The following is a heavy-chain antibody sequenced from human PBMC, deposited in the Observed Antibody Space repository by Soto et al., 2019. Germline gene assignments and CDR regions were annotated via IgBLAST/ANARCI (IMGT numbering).Heavy chain of an antibody. CDR3: ARLLTYCGDDCYSFDY. V-gene: IGHV2-26*01. CDR2: IFSNDKK. Sequence: QVTLKESGPVLVKPTETLTLTCTVSGFSPSNAKMGVSWIRQPPGQALEWLAHIFSNDKKSYNTSLKNRLTISKDTSKSQVVLTMTNMDPVDTATYYCARLLTYCGDDCYSFDYWGQGTLVTVSS. J-gene: IGHJ4*02. D-gene: IGHD2-21*02. CDR1: GFSPSNAKMG.